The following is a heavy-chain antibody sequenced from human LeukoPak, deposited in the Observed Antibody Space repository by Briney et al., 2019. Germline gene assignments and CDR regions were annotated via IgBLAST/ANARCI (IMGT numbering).Heavy chain of an antibody. CDR2: IFYDASKK. J-gene: IGHJ3*02. D-gene: IGHD1-14*01. CDR1: GFTFSTYG. Sequence: GGSLRLSYAASGFTFSTYGMHWVRQAPGKGLEWVAFIFYDASKKYYADSAKGVFTTSKDTSKNTLYLQINSLTAEDTAVYYCAKYKGHIWYGDASDIWGQGTMVTVSS. V-gene: IGHV3-30*02. CDR3: AKYKGHIWYGDASDI.